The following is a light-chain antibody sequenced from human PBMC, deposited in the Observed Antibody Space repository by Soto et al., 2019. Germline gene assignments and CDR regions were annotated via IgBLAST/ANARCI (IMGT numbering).Light chain of an antibody. Sequence: EIVMTQSPATLSVSPGERATLSCRASQTVSNNLVWYQQKPGQAPRLLIYGASTRATGIPARFSGSGSGTEFTLTISSLQSEDFAVYYCHQYNNWWTFGQGTKVDIK. CDR1: QTVSNN. CDR3: HQYNNWWT. J-gene: IGKJ1*01. CDR2: GAS. V-gene: IGKV3-15*01.